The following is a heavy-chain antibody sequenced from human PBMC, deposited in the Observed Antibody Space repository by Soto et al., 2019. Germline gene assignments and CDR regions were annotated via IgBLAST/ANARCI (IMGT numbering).Heavy chain of an antibody. J-gene: IGHJ4*02. CDR3: ARDHYGDYYFDY. CDR1: GYTFTGYY. V-gene: IGHV1-2*02. CDR2: INPNSGGT. D-gene: IGHD4-17*01. Sequence: GASVKVSCKASGYTFTGYYMHWVRQAPGQGLEWMGWINPNSGGTNYAQKFQGRVTMTRDTSISTAYMELSRLRSEDTAVYYCARDHYGDYYFDYWGQGTLVTVSS.